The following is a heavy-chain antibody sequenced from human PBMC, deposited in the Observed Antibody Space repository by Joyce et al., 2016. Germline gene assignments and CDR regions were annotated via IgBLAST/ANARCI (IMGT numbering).Heavy chain of an antibody. CDR1: GYYFISYW. CDR3: VRQVVGDKDY. Sequence: EVQLVQSGAELKKPGESLKISCEASGYYFISYWIGWVRQMPGKGLEWMGIIYPGVSNPRYGPSFEGQVTISADKSINTAYLEWSSLKASDTAIYYCVRQVVGDKDYWGQGTLVTVSS. J-gene: IGHJ4*02. V-gene: IGHV5-51*01. CDR2: IYPGVSNP. D-gene: IGHD1-26*01.